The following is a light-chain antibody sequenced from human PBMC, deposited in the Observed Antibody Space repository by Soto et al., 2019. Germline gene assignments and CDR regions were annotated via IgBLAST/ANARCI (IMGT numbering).Light chain of an antibody. CDR1: QSVSSY. CDR3: QQRSNWIFT. Sequence: EIVLTQSPATLSLSPGERATLSCRASQSVSSYLAWYQQKPGQAPRLLIYDASNRATGIPARFSGSGSGTDLTLPISSLVPEDFAVYYCQQRSNWIFTFGPGTKVDIK. CDR2: DAS. J-gene: IGKJ3*01. V-gene: IGKV3-11*01.